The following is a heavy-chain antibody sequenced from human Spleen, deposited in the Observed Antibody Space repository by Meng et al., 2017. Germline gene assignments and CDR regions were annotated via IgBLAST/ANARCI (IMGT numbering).Heavy chain of an antibody. D-gene: IGHD3-3*01. CDR2: ISSSGGNT. CDR1: GFSVSHNY. CDR3: ATEDAYNSRAYYTGPYFQH. V-gene: IGHV3-23*01. J-gene: IGHJ1*01. Sequence: GESLKISCGASGFSVSHNYMSWVRQAPGKGLDWVSTISSSGGNTYYADSVKGRFATSRDNSRDTLFLQMDSLRAEDTAVYYCATEDAYNSRAYYTGPYFQHWGQGSLVTVSS.